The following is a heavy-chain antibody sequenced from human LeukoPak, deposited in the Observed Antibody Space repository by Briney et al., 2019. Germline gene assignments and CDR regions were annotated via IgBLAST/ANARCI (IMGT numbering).Heavy chain of an antibody. Sequence: ASVKVSCTASGGTFSSYAISWVRQAPGQGLEWMGRIIPILGIANYAQKFQGRVTITADKSTSTAYMELSSLRSEDTAVYYCARQEDYYYYYGMDVWGQGTTVTVSS. J-gene: IGHJ6*02. CDR3: ARQEDYYYYYGMDV. CDR2: IIPILGIA. V-gene: IGHV1-69*04. CDR1: GGTFSSYA.